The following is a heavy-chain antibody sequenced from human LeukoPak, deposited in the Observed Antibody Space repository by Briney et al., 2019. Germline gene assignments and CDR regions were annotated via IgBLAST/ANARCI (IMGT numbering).Heavy chain of an antibody. CDR2: ITGNGGET. D-gene: IGHD1-14*01. CDR3: AKDFVGTLADAFDI. V-gene: IGHV3-23*01. Sequence: GGSLRLSCAAAEFTFSSYAMTWVRQAPGKGLEWVSGITGNGGETHYADSVKGRFTISRDNSKNTLYLQMNSLRAEDTAVYYCAKDFVGTLADAFDIWGQGTMVTVSS. CDR1: EFTFSSYA. J-gene: IGHJ3*02.